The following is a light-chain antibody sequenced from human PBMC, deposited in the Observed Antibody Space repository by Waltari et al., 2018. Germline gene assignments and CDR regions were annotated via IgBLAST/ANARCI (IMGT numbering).Light chain of an antibody. CDR1: SSDLCHHPS. CDR3: SSFTTRRTWV. CDR2: DVS. J-gene: IGLJ3*02. V-gene: IGLV2-14*01. Sequence: QSALTQPPSVSGSPGPSIPIPCTGTSSDLCHHPSASWYQQLPGKVPKLIIYDVSTRPSGVSHRFSGSKSGNSASLTISGLQPDDEAGYYCSSFTTRRTWVFGGGTKLTVL.